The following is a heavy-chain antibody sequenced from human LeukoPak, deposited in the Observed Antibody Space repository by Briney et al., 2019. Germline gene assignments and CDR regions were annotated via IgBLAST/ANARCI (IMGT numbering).Heavy chain of an antibody. CDR2: ISYNGNTYISYNGNT. J-gene: IGHJ4*02. CDR3: ARGQTTYYYDSSGYG. V-gene: IGHV4-59*12. Sequence: SETLSLTCTVSGDSINNYYWNWIRQPPGKGLEWIGYISYNGNTYISYNGNTNYNPSLKSRVTISLDTAKNQFSLKLSSVTAADTAVYYCARGQTTYYYDSSGYGWGQGTLVTVSS. CDR1: GDSINNYY. D-gene: IGHD3-22*01.